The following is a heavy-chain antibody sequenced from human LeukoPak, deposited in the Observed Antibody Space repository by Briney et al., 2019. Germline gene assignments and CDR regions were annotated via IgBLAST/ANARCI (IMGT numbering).Heavy chain of an antibody. CDR3: AKDYKVRSGEPPIDY. CDR2: IIESGGGA. Sequence: GGSLRLSCAASGFTFSNYAMSWIRQAPGKGLEWVSGIIESGGGAHYADSVKGRFTISRDNSQNTLYLQMISLRAEDTAVYYCAKDYKVRSGEPPIDYWGQGTLVTVSS. D-gene: IGHD7-27*01. V-gene: IGHV3-23*01. CDR1: GFTFSNYA. J-gene: IGHJ4*02.